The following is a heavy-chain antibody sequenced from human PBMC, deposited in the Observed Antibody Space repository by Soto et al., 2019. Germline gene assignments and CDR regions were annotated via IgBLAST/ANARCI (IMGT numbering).Heavy chain of an antibody. D-gene: IGHD3-10*01. J-gene: IGHJ4*02. CDR2: FRTSGDGGTT. Sequence: PVGSLRLSCAASGFTFSSYSMSWVRQAPGKGLEWVSGFRTSGDGGTTYYADSVKGRFTISRDNSKNMLFLQMNSLRAEDTAIYYCAKKVNSGPGSQYFDYWGQRTLVTVSS. CDR1: GFTFSSYS. V-gene: IGHV3-23*01. CDR3: AKKVNSGPGSQYFDY.